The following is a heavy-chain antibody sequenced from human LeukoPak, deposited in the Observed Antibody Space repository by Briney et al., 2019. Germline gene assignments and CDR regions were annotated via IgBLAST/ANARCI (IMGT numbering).Heavy chain of an antibody. J-gene: IGHJ4*02. CDR1: GGSISSSSYY. Sequence: SETLSLTCTVSGGSISSSSYYWGLIRQPPGKGLEWIGSIYYSGSTYYNPSLKSRVTISVDTSKNQFSLKLSSVTAADTAVYYCARGYGDYVPWFDYWGQGTLVTVSS. CDR3: ARGYGDYVPWFDY. CDR2: IYYSGST. V-gene: IGHV4-39*07. D-gene: IGHD4-17*01.